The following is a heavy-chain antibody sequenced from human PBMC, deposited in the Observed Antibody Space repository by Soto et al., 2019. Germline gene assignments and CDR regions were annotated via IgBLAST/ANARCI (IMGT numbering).Heavy chain of an antibody. V-gene: IGHV4-39*01. CDR3: ARLLPQLVPNGFDP. Sequence: PSETLSLTCTVSGGSISSSSYYWGWIRQPPGKGLEWIGSIYYSGSTYYNPSLKSRVTISVDTSKIQFSLKLSSVTAADTAVYYCARLLPQLVPNGFDPWGQGTLVTVPQ. J-gene: IGHJ5*02. CDR2: IYYSGST. D-gene: IGHD6-13*01. CDR1: GGSISSSSYY.